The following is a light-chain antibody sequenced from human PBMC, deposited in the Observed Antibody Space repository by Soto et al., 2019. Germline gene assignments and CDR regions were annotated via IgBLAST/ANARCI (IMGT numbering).Light chain of an antibody. J-gene: IGLJ1*01. CDR1: ASDVGGYNY. Sequence: QSALTQPASVSGSPGQSITISCTGTASDVGGYNYVSWYQQHPGKAPKLMIHAVSNRPSGISSRFSGSKSGNTASLTISGLQSEDEADYFCCSYTSRTTYVFGDGTKSPS. CDR3: CSYTSRTTYV. V-gene: IGLV2-14*01. CDR2: AVS.